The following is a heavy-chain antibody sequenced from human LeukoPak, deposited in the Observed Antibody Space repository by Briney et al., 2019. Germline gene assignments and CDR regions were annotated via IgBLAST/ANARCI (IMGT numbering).Heavy chain of an antibody. CDR1: GGTFSSYA. V-gene: IGHV1-69*06. CDR3: ARDVDPSSIYDILTGYFYY. CDR2: IIPIFGTA. Sequence: SVKVSCKASGGTFSSYAISWVRQAPGRGLEWMGGIIPIFGTANYAQKFQGRVTITADKSTSTAYMELSSLRSEDTAVYYCARDVDPSSIYDILTGYFYYWGQGTLVTVSS. D-gene: IGHD3-9*01. J-gene: IGHJ4*02.